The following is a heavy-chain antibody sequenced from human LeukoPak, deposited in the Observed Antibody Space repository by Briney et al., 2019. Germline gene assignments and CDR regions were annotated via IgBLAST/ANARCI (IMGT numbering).Heavy chain of an antibody. CDR2: IYPGDSDT. CDR1: GYTFTNYW. J-gene: IGHJ2*01. Sequence: GESLKISCKGSGYTFTNYWIGWVRQMPGKGLEWVGIIYPGDSDTRYSPSFQGQVTISADKSFSTAYLQWSSLKASDTAMYYCAKTFNWGSTNSHWFFDLWGRGTLVTVSS. V-gene: IGHV5-51*01. CDR3: AKTFNWGSTNSHWFFDL. D-gene: IGHD7-27*01.